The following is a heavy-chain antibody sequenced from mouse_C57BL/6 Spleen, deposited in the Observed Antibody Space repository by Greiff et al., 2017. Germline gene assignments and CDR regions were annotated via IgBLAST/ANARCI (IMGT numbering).Heavy chain of an antibody. J-gene: IGHJ3*01. Sequence: VQLQQSGPELVKPGASVTISCKASGYAFSSSWMNWVKQRPGKGLEWIGRIYPGDGDTNYNGKFKGKATLTADKSSSTAYMQLSSLTSEDSAVYFCAREGDYYGSSYGAYWGQGTLVTVSA. D-gene: IGHD1-1*01. CDR2: IYPGDGDT. V-gene: IGHV1-82*01. CDR3: AREGDYYGSSYGAY. CDR1: GYAFSSSW.